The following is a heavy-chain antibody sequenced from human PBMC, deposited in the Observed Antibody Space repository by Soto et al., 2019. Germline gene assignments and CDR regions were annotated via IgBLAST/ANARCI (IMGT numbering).Heavy chain of an antibody. CDR1: GGSMSEYF. J-gene: IGHJ4*02. D-gene: IGHD3-10*01. CDR2: IYYLGST. CDR3: ARDGYDGSGSPYPAY. V-gene: IGHV4-59*01. Sequence: KPSETLSLTWSVSGGSMSEYFWSWFRQSPGKGLEWIGYIYYLGSTDYNPSLKSRVTISVDTSKRQFSLRLTSLTAADTAVYYCARDGYDGSGSPYPAYWGPGTQLTVSS.